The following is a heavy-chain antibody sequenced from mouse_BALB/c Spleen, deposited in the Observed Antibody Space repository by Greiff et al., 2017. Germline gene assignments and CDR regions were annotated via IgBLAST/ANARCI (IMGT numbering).Heavy chain of an antibody. D-gene: IGHD2-4*01. Sequence: EVQGVESGGGLVQPGGSLKLSCAASGFTFSSYTMSWVRQTPEKRLEWVAYISNGGGSTYYPDTVKGRFTISRDNAKNTLYLQMSSLKSEDTAMYYCARSYYDYDAFYAMDYWGQGTSVTVSS. CDR1: GFTFSSYT. V-gene: IGHV5-12-2*01. J-gene: IGHJ4*01. CDR3: ARSYYDYDAFYAMDY. CDR2: ISNGGGST.